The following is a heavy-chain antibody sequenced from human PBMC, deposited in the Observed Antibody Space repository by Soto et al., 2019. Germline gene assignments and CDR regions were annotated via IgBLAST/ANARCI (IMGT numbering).Heavy chain of an antibody. J-gene: IGHJ4*02. CDR3: ARGKDTPMVPFNFDY. D-gene: IGHD5-18*01. V-gene: IGHV4-31*03. CDR2: IYNSATT. Sequence: SETLSLTCTVSGGSISTGGYYWSWIRQHPGKGLEWIGYIYNSATTYYNPSLKSRVTISVDTSKNQFSLKLSSVSAADTAMYYCARGKDTPMVPFNFDYWSQGTLVTVSS. CDR1: GGSISTGGYY.